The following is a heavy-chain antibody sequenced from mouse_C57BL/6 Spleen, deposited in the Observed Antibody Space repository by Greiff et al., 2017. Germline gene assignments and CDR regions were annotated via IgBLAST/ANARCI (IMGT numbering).Heavy chain of an antibody. Sequence: QVQLQQPGAELVKPGASVKLSCKASGYTFTSYWMHWVKQRPGQGLEWIVMIHPNSGSTNYNEKFKSKATLTVDKSSSTAYMQPSSLTSEDSAVYYCAIEGGAARPFPVDYWGQGTTLTVSS. CDR1: GYTFTSYW. V-gene: IGHV1-64*01. CDR3: AIEGGAARPFPVDY. CDR2: IHPNSGST. J-gene: IGHJ2*01.